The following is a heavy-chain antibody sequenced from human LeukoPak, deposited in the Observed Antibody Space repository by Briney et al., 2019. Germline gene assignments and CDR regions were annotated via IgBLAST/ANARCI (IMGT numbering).Heavy chain of an antibody. CDR3: AKGLKAFDI. CDR2: ISGSGGST. D-gene: IGHD2-8*01. CDR1: GFTFTNYA. J-gene: IGHJ3*02. V-gene: IGHV3-23*01. Sequence: PGGSLRLSCAASGFTFTNYAITWIRQAPGKGLEWVSGISGSGGSTYYADSVKGRFTISRDNSKNTLYLQMNSLRAEDTAVYYCAKGLKAFDIWGQGTMVTVSS.